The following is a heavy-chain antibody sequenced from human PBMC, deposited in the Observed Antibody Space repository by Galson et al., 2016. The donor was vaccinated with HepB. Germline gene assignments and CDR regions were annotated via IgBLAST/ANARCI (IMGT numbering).Heavy chain of an antibody. CDR1: GYMFSSYW. V-gene: IGHV5-51*01. CDR2: VYPGDSET. D-gene: IGHD5-18*01. CDR3: ARRMGAGYRGPLFGS. J-gene: IGHJ4*02. Sequence: QSGAEVKKPGESLKISCKGSGYMFSSYWIGWVRQMPGKGLEWMGFVYPGDSETSYSPSFQGQVTISVDKSITTAYLQWNNLQASDTGIYFCARRMGAGYRGPLFGSWGQGTPVTVSS.